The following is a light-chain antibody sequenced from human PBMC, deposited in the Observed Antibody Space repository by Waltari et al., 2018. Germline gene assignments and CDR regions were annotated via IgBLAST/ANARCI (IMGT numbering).Light chain of an antibody. CDR3: MQARQTPWT. CDR1: QSLLDSSGNTF. V-gene: IGKV2-28*01. J-gene: IGKJ1*01. CDR2: LVS. Sequence: DIVMTQSPLSLPVTPGEPASISCRSSQSLLDSSGNTFLDWYVQKPGQAPQLLIYLVSNRASGVPDRFRGSGSGTDFTLKISRVEAEDVGLYYCMQARQTPWTFGQGTKVEIK.